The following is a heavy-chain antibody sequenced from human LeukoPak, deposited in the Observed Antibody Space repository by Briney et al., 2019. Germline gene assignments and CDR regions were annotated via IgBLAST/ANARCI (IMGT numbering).Heavy chain of an antibody. CDR2: IYYSGST. J-gene: IGHJ4*02. Sequence: SETLSLTCTVSGGSISSSSYYWGWIRQPPGKGLEWIGSIYYSGSTYYNPSLKSRVTISVDTSKNQFSLKLSSVTAADTAVYYCARGPYYYDGSGTPFDYWGQGTLVTVSS. CDR3: ARGPYYYDGSGTPFDY. CDR1: GGSISSSSYY. D-gene: IGHD3-22*01. V-gene: IGHV4-39*07.